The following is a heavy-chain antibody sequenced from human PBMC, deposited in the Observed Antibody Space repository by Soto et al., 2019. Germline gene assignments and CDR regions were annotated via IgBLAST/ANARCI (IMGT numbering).Heavy chain of an antibody. CDR3: ARVPVAGTNWFDP. CDR2: IKQDGSEK. Sequence: GGSLRLSCAASGFTFISYWMSWVRQAPGKGLEWVANIKQDGSEKYYVDSVKGRFTISRDNAKNSLYLQMNSLRAEDTAVYYCARVPVAGTNWFDPWGQGTLVTVSS. CDR1: GFTFISYW. J-gene: IGHJ5*02. D-gene: IGHD6-19*01. V-gene: IGHV3-7*03.